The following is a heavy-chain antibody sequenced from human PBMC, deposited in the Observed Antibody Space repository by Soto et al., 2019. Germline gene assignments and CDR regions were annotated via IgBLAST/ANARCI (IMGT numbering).Heavy chain of an antibody. CDR3: ARRGPGTYFDY. V-gene: IGHV3-23*01. J-gene: IGHJ4*02. CDR2: ISGSGGST. D-gene: IGHD6-13*01. CDR1: GFTFSSYA. Sequence: EVQLLESGGGLVQPGGSLRLSCAASGFTFSSYAMSWVRQAPGKGLEWVSVISGSGGSTYYADSVKGRFTISRDNSKNTMYLQMNSLRAEDTAGYYCARRGPGTYFDYWGQGTLVTVSS.